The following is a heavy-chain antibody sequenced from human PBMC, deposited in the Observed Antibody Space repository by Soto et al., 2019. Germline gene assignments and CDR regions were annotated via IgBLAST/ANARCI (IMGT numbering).Heavy chain of an antibody. CDR2: ISGSGGST. D-gene: IGHD6-19*01. CDR1: GFTFSNYA. J-gene: IGHJ4*02. Sequence: EVQLLESGGGLVQPGGSLRLSCAAPGFTFSNYAMNWVRQAPGKGLEWVSVISGSGGSTYYADSVKGRFTISRDNSKKTLYLQMNSLRGEDTAVYYCARRSSGWYFDYWGQGTLVTGSS. CDR3: ARRSSGWYFDY. V-gene: IGHV3-23*01.